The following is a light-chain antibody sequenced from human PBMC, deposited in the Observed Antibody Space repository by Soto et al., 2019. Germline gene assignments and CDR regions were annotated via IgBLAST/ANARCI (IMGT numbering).Light chain of an antibody. CDR2: GPP. CDR1: QIVDKKY. J-gene: IGKJ3*01. V-gene: IGKV3-20*01. CDR3: QQYGLSPLFI. Sequence: EIVLTQSPGTRSLFPGERATPSARAGQIVDKKYMAWNRRNPGQAPSLLIYGPPNRAAGIPDRFSGSGSGTDFTLTISRLEPEDFAVYYCQQYGLSPLFIFGPGTKVDIK.